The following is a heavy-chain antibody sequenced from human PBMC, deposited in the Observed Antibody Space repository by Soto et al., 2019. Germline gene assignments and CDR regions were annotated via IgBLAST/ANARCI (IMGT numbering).Heavy chain of an antibody. Sequence: GLSWVCQAPGKGLEWVSGVSSSGGTTYYADSVKGRFTISRDNSNNTLYLQMSSLRSDDTAVYYCARYMITFGGVIVHDAFDIWGQGTMVTVSS. J-gene: IGHJ3*02. CDR2: VSSSGGTT. D-gene: IGHD3-16*02. CDR3: ARYMITFGGVIVHDAFDI. V-gene: IGHV3-23*01. CDR1: G.